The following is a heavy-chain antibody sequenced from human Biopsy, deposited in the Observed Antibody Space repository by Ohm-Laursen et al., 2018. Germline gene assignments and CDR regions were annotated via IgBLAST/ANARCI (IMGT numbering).Heavy chain of an antibody. CDR2: NIPILGTG. Sequence: SVKVSCKAPGGTFGNYGVNWVRQAPGQGLEWLGGNIPILGTGNYAQKFQDRVTVAADTSTSTATMELRSLRSDDTAVYYCATKLTGYFHHWGQGILVIVSS. V-gene: IGHV1-69*06. J-gene: IGHJ1*01. D-gene: IGHD3-9*01. CDR1: GGTFGNYG. CDR3: ATKLTGYFHH.